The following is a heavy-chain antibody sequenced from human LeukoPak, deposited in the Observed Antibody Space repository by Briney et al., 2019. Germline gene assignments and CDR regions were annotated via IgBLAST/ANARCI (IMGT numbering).Heavy chain of an antibody. CDR2: IYSGGST. Sequence: PGGSLRRYGAASGFTVSSNYMSWVRHAPGKGLKWVSVIYSGGSTYYAESVKGRSTISRDNSKNTLYLQMNSLRAEDTAVYYCARQERDSSGYWFDPWGQGTLVTVSS. CDR3: ARQERDSSGYWFDP. J-gene: IGHJ5*02. V-gene: IGHV3-53*01. D-gene: IGHD6-19*01. CDR1: GFTVSSNY.